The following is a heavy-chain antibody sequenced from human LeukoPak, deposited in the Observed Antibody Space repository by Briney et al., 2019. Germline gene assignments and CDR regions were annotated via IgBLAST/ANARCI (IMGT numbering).Heavy chain of an antibody. CDR1: GFIVSSNH. V-gene: IGHV3-23*01. CDR3: AKKRVAVAGTHYFDY. D-gene: IGHD6-19*01. J-gene: IGHJ4*02. Sequence: PGGSLRLSCAASGFIVSSNHMTWVRQAPGKGLEWVSGISGSGGSTYYADSVKGRFTISRDNSKNTLYLQMNSLRAEDTAVYYCAKKRVAVAGTHYFDYWGQGTLVTVSS. CDR2: ISGSGGST.